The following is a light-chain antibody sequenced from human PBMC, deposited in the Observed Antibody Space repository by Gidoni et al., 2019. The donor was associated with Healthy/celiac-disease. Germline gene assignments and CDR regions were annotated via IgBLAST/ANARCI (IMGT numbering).Light chain of an antibody. CDR3: AAWDDSLNGQV. Sequence: QSVLTQPPSASGTPGQRVTISCSGSSPNIGSNTVNWYQQRPGTAPKLLIYSNNQRPSGVPDRFSGSKSGTSASLAISGLQSEDEADYYCAAWDDSLNGQVFGGGTKLTVL. CDR1: SPNIGSNT. V-gene: IGLV1-44*01. J-gene: IGLJ3*02. CDR2: SNN.